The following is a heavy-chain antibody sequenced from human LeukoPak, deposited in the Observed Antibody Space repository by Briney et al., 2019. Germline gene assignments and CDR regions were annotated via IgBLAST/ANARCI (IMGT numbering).Heavy chain of an antibody. CDR1: GFTFSNYA. CDR3: ARSYYMPLPDY. Sequence: PGGSLRLSCAASGFTFSNYAIHWVRQAPGKGLEWVAVISKDGSNKYYADSVKGRFTISRDNSKNTLYLQMNSLRGEDTAMYYCARSYYMPLPDYWGQGTLVTVSS. V-gene: IGHV3-30-3*01. J-gene: IGHJ4*02. CDR2: ISKDGSNK. D-gene: IGHD3-10*01.